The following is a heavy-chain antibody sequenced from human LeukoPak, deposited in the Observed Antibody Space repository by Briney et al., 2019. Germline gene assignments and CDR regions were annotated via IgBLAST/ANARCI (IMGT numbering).Heavy chain of an antibody. V-gene: IGHV3-74*01. Sequence: GGSLRLSCAGSGFTLSSHWMHWVRQAPGKGLVWVSRISSDGTITNYADSVKGRFTISRDNSKNTVYLQMNSLRVEDTAVYYCANSREYYDYFSGFNWGQGTLVTVSS. CDR1: GFTLSSHW. CDR2: ISSDGTIT. CDR3: ANSREYYDYFSGFN. D-gene: IGHD3-3*01. J-gene: IGHJ4*02.